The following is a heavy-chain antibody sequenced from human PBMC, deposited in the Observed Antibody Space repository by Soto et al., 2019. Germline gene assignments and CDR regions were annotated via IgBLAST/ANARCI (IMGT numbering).Heavy chain of an antibody. CDR2: IFYSGRSGST. D-gene: IGHD2-21*02. CDR3: AKTALGWFDP. Sequence: RSSETLSLTCSVSGGCISSFYWSWIRQPPGKGLEWIGYIFYSGRSGSTNYNPSLKSRVIISVDTSKNQFSLKLTSVTAVDTAVSYCAKTALGWFDPWGRGTLVTVSS. J-gene: IGHJ5*02. CDR1: GGCISSFY. V-gene: IGHV4-59*01.